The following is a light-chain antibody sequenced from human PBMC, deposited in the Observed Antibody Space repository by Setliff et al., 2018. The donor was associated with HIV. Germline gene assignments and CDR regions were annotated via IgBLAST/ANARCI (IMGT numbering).Light chain of an antibody. Sequence: QSVLTQPASVSGSPGQSITISCTGTSSDVGGYDLVSWYQQHPGQAPKLLIYDVTTRPSGVSSRFSGSKSDNAASLTISGLQAEDEADYYRNSYSTSSTPLYVFGTGTKVTVL. CDR1: SSDVGGYDL. V-gene: IGLV2-14*03. J-gene: IGLJ1*01. CDR2: DVT. CDR3: NSYSTSSTPLYV.